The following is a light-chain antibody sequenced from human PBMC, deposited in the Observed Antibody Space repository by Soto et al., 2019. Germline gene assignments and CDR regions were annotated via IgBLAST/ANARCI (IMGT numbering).Light chain of an antibody. CDR3: QQLTDRRFS. Sequence: IQLTQSPSSLSASVGDRVTISCRASQGNNTFVAWYQQKSGKAPKLLIFAASTLQSGVPSRFSGSGSGTDFTLTISSLQPEDFATYYCQQLTDRRFSFG. V-gene: IGKV1-9*01. J-gene: IGKJ2*01. CDR2: AAS. CDR1: QGNNTF.